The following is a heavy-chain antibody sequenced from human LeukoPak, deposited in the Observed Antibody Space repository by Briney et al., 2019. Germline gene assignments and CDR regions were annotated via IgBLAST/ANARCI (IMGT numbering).Heavy chain of an antibody. V-gene: IGHV3-30*18. CDR1: GFTFSSYG. CDR3: AKEISRYFDWYDAFDI. Sequence: GGSLRLSCAASGFTFSSYGMHWVRQAPGKGLEWVAVISYDGSNKYYADSVKGRLTISRDNSKNTLYLQMNSLRAEDTAVYYCAKEISRYFDWYDAFDIWGQGTMVTVSS. CDR2: ISYDGSNK. J-gene: IGHJ3*02. D-gene: IGHD3-9*01.